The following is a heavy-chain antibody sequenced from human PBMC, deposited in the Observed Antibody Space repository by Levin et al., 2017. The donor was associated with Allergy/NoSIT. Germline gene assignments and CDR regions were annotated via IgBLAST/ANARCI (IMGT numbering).Heavy chain of an antibody. CDR2: ISYDGSNK. J-gene: IGHJ6*02. V-gene: IGHV3-30*04. CDR3: ARRRGYSGYDYYAYYYYGMDV. D-gene: IGHD5-12*01. CDR1: GFTFSSYA. Sequence: GGSLRLSCAASGFTFSSYAMHWVRQAPGKGLEWVAVISYDGSNKYYADSVKGRFTISRDNSKNTLYLQMNSLRAEDTAVYYCARRRGYSGYDYYAYYYYGMDVWGQGTTVTVSS.